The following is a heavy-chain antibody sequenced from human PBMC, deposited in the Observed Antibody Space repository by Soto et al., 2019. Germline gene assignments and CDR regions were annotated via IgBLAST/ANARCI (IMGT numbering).Heavy chain of an antibody. V-gene: IGHV4-39*01. CDR3: ARHAIGATSFSYYGMDF. D-gene: IGHD3-16*01. Sequence: QLQLQESGPGLVKPSETLSLTCTVSGGSISSSSYYWGWIRQPPGKGLEWIASIYYSGNTYYNLSLKSRVPISVDMSTNQFSLTLSSVTAADAAVYYCARHAIGATSFSYYGMDFWGQGTTVTVSS. CDR2: IYYSGNT. J-gene: IGHJ6*02. CDR1: GGSISSSSYY.